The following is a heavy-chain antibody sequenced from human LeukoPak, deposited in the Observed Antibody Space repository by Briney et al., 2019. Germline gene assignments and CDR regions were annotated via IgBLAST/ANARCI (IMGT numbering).Heavy chain of an antibody. CDR2: IYYSGST. V-gene: IGHV4-59*08. CDR3: ARHGIVDSSRKYYFDY. Sequence: SETLSLTCTVSGGSTSSYYWSWIRQPPGRGLEWIGYIYYSGSTNYNPSLKSRVTISVDTSKNQFSLNLNSVTAEDTAVYFCARHGIVDSSRKYYFDYWGQGTLVTVSS. D-gene: IGHD6-13*01. J-gene: IGHJ4*02. CDR1: GGSTSSYY.